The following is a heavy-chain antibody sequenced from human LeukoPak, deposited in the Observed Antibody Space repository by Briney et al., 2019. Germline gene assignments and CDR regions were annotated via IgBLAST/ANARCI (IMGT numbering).Heavy chain of an antibody. CDR2: TFHSAST. Sequence: SETLSLTCAVSGGSISSGGYSWGWIRQPPGKGLEWIGYTFHSASTYHNLSLRSRVTISLDRSKNQFSLKMSSVTAADTAVYYCARGYDSSGQTGRYYFDHWGQGTLVTVSS. V-gene: IGHV4-30-2*01. J-gene: IGHJ4*02. CDR1: GGSISSGGYS. D-gene: IGHD3-22*01. CDR3: ARGYDSSGQTGRYYFDH.